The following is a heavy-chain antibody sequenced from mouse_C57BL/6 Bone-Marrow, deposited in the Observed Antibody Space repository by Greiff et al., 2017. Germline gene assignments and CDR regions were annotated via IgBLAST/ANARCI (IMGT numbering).Heavy chain of an antibody. CDR3: ARGRLRSWFAC. J-gene: IGHJ3*01. D-gene: IGHD2-4*01. CDR2: IYPGSGST. CDR1: GYTFTSYW. V-gene: IGHV1-55*01. Sequence: QVQLQQPGAELVKPGASVKMSCKASGYTFTSYWITWVKQRPGQGLEWIGDIYPGSGSTNYNEKFKSTATLTVDTSSSTAYMQLSSLTSEESAVYYCARGRLRSWFACWGQGTLVTVSA.